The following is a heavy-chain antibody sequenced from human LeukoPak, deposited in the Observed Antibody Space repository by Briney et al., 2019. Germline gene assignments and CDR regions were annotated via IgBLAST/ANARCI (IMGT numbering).Heavy chain of an antibody. CDR3: ARGPYGRLDY. D-gene: IGHD4-17*01. J-gene: IGHJ4*02. V-gene: IGHV4-61*01. CDR1: GGSVSSGSYY. CDR2: IYYSGST. Sequence: SETLSLTCTVSGGSVSSGSYYWSWIRQPPGKGLEWIGYIYYSGSTNYNPSLKSRVTISVDTSKNQFSLKLSSVTAADTAEYYCARGPYGRLDYWGQGTLVTVSS.